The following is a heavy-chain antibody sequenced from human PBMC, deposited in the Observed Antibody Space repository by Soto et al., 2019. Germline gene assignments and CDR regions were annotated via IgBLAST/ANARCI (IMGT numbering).Heavy chain of an antibody. CDR2: ISSSSSYI. J-gene: IGHJ4*02. CDR3: ARMYCGGDCYSDFDY. V-gene: IGHV3-21*01. Sequence: PGGSLRLSCVVSTFTFSNAWMTWVRQAPGRGLEWVSSISSSSSYIYYADSVKGRFTISRDNAKNSLYLQMNSLRAEDTAVYYCARMYCGGDCYSDFDYWGQGTLVTVS. CDR1: TFTFSNAW. D-gene: IGHD2-21*02.